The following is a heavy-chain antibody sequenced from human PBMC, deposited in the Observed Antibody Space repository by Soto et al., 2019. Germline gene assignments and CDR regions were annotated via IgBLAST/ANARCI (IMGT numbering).Heavy chain of an antibody. J-gene: IGHJ6*02. Sequence: ASVKVSCKASGYTFTGYYMHWVRQAPGQGLEWMGWINPNSGGTNYAQKFQDWVTMTRDTSISTAYMELSRLRSDDTAVYYCARVDPLKGGMDVWGQGTTVTVSS. CDR3: ARVDPLKGGMDV. CDR2: INPNSGGT. V-gene: IGHV1-2*04. CDR1: GYTFTGYY.